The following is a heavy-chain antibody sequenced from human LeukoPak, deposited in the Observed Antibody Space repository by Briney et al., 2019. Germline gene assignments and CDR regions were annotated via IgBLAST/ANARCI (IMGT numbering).Heavy chain of an antibody. CDR1: GFTFSSYG. CDR2: IRYDGSNK. D-gene: IGHD6-13*01. Sequence: GGSLRLSCAASGFTFSSYGMHWVRQAPGKGLEWVACIRYDGSNKYYADSVKGRFTISRDNSKNTLYLQMNSLRAENTAVYYCAKLTSYSSSWYRWFDPWGQGTLVTVSS. V-gene: IGHV3-30*02. CDR3: AKLTSYSSSWYRWFDP. J-gene: IGHJ5*02.